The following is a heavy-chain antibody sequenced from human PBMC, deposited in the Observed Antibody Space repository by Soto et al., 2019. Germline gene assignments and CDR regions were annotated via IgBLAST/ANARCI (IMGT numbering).Heavy chain of an antibody. CDR2: ISGSGGST. D-gene: IGHD6-6*01. J-gene: IGHJ4*02. V-gene: IGHV3-23*01. Sequence: GGSLRLSCAASGFTFSSYAMSWVRQAPGKGLEWVSAISGSGGSTYYADSVKGRFTISRDNSKNTLYLQMNSLRAEDTAVYYCAEDLIAARRSQDYWGQGTLVTVSS. CDR1: GFTFSSYA. CDR3: AEDLIAARRSQDY.